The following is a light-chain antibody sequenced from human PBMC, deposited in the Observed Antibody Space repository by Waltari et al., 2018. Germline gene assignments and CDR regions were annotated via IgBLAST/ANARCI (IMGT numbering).Light chain of an antibody. CDR3: QSADSSGTYVI. Sequence: SYELTQPPSVSVSPGQTARITCSGGAWPKQYAHWYQQKAGQAPVLVVYKNNERPSGIPERLSGSSSGQTVTLTISGVQAEDEADYYCQSADSSGTYVIFGGGTKLTVL. J-gene: IGLJ2*01. CDR1: AWPKQY. V-gene: IGLV3-25*03. CDR2: KNN.